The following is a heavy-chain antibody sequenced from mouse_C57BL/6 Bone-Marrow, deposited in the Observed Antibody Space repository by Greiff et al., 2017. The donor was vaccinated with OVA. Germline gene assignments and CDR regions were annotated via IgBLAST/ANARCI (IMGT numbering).Heavy chain of an antibody. CDR1: GFNITDDY. J-gene: IGHJ2*01. V-gene: IGHV14-4*01. CDR2: IDPADGDT. Sequence: EVQLQQSGAELVRPGASVKLSCTASGFNITDDYMHWVKQRPEQGLEWIGWIDPADGDTEYAPKFQGKATITADTSSNSAYLHLSSLTSEYTAVYYCTTNPYYCYYWGQGTTLTVTS. CDR3: TTNPYYCYY.